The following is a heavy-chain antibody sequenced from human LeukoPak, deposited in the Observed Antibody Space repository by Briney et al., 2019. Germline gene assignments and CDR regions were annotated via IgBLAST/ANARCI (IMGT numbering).Heavy chain of an antibody. CDR1: EFVFSDYY. D-gene: IGHD3-10*01. V-gene: IGHV3-11*01. Sequence: GGSLRLSCAASEFVFSDYYMSWIRQAPGKGLEWVSYISDSGSTIYYADSVKGRFTVSRDNVKNSLYLQMNGLRAEDTAVYYCAREMEGDYGSGTFFDLWGQGNMVTVSS. CDR2: ISDSGSTI. CDR3: AREMEGDYGSGTFFDL. J-gene: IGHJ4*02.